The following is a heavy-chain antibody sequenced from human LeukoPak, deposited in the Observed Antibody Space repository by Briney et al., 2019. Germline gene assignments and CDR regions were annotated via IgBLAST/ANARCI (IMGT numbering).Heavy chain of an antibody. Sequence: GGSLRLSCAASGFTFSSYGMHWVRQAPGKGLEWVAVIWYDGSNKYYADSVKGRFTISRDNSKNTLYLQMNSLRAEDTAVYYSARDSAVPASDAFDIWGQGTMVTVSS. J-gene: IGHJ3*02. CDR3: ARDSAVPASDAFDI. CDR1: GFTFSSYG. V-gene: IGHV3-33*01. D-gene: IGHD2-2*01. CDR2: IWYDGSNK.